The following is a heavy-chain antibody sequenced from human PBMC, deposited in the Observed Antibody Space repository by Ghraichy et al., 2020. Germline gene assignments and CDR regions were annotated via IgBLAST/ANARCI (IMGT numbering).Heavy chain of an antibody. Sequence: GGSLRLSCAASGFTFSNFDMNWVRQAPGKGLEWISYISSSGSARYYADSVKGRFTISRDNAKNSLYLQMSSLRAEDTAVYYCGKPDYWGPGTLVTVSS. D-gene: IGHD1-14*01. V-gene: IGHV3-48*03. CDR3: GKPDY. J-gene: IGHJ4*02. CDR1: GFTFSNFD. CDR2: ISSSGSAR.